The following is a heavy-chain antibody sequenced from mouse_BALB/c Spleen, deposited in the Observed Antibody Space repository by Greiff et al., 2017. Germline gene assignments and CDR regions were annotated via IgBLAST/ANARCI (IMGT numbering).Heavy chain of an antibody. CDR3: ARDYRSSYWYFDV. D-gene: IGHD2-14*01. CDR1: GYTFTSYW. V-gene: IGHV1S81*02. CDR2: INPSNGRT. Sequence: QVQLQQSGAELVKPGASVKLSCKASGYTFTSYWMHWVKQRPGQGLEWIGEINPSNGRTNYNEKFKSKATLTVDKSSSTAYMQLSSLTSEDSAVYYCARDYRSSYWYFDVWGAGTTVTVSS. J-gene: IGHJ1*01.